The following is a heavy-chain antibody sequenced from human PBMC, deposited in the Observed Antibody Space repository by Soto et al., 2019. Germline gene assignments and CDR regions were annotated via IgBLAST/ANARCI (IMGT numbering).Heavy chain of an antibody. J-gene: IGHJ6*02. Sequence: RASVKVSCKASGGTFSSYAISWVRQAPGQGLEWMGGIIPIFGTANYAQKFQGRVTITADESTSTAYMELSSLRSEDTAVYYCARGRAAAGHYGMDVWGQGTTVTVSS. D-gene: IGHD6-13*01. V-gene: IGHV1-69*13. CDR1: GGTFSSYA. CDR2: IIPIFGTA. CDR3: ARGRAAAGHYGMDV.